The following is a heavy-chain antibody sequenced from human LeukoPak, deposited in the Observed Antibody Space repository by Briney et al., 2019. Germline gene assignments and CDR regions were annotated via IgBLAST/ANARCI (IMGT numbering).Heavy chain of an antibody. CDR1: GASMSSNY. J-gene: IGHJ4*02. V-gene: IGHV4-4*09. CDR3: ASTRRAAVAGRFDS. D-gene: IGHD6-19*01. CDR2: IYHSGNT. Sequence: SETLSLTCNVSGASMSSNYWSWIRQPPGKGLEWIGYIYHSGNTNYSPSLVSRVTMSVDESKNQFSLRVHFVSAADTSVYYCASTRRAAVAGRFDSWGQGTLVTVSS.